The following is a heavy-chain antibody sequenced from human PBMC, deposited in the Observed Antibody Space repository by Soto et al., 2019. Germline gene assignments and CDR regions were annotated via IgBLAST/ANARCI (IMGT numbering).Heavy chain of an antibody. Sequence: SVKVSCKASGGTFSSYSISWVRQAPGQGLEWMGGIIPIFGTANYAQKFPGRVTITADESTSTAYMELSSLRSEDTAVYYCAIEYSSSPPYYPIGYWGQGTLVTVSS. J-gene: IGHJ4*02. CDR1: GGTFSSYS. CDR3: AIEYSSSPPYYPIGY. CDR2: IIPIFGTA. D-gene: IGHD6-6*01. V-gene: IGHV1-69*13.